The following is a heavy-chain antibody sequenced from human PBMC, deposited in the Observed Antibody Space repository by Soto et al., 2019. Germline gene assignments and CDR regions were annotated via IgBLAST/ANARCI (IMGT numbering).Heavy chain of an antibody. CDR2: TYFRSKWYK. V-gene: IGHV6-1*01. CDR1: GDSVSSNRAA. D-gene: IGHD1-26*01. Sequence: SQTLSLTCAISGDSVSSNRAALNLIRQSPSRGLEWLGRTYFRSKWYKDYAISVKSRITINPDTSKNQFSLQLNSVTPEDTAVYYCVRDVGGGELLDYWGQGTLVTVSS. CDR3: VRDVGGGELLDY. J-gene: IGHJ4*02.